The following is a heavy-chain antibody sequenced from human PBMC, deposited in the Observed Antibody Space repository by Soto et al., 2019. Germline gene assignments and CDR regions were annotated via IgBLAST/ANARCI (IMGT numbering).Heavy chain of an antibody. CDR2: ISSSSSDT. CDR1: GFTFSDYY. Sequence: QVQLVESGGGLVKPGGSLRLSCAASGFTFSDYYMSWIRQAPGKGLEWVSYISSSSSDTNYADSVKGRFTISRDSAKNSLYLQMNGLRAEDTAVYYCARDLYRWGDYSFDYWGQGTLVTVSS. CDR3: ARDLYRWGDYSFDY. D-gene: IGHD3-16*01. J-gene: IGHJ4*02. V-gene: IGHV3-11*06.